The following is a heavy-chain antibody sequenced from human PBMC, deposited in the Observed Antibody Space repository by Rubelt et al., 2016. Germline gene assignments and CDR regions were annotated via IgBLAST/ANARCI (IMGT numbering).Heavy chain of an antibody. Sequence: EVLLVESGGGLVQPGGSLRLSCAASGFTFDDYGMSWVRQAPGKGLEWVSTISGGGGSAYYADSVRGRFTISRDNSKKVLDLRMNSRSAEDTAGYYCARDPTTAQAIDYWDQGTLVTVSS. D-gene: IGHD1-1*01. CDR2: ISGGGGSA. J-gene: IGHJ4*02. V-gene: IGHV3-23*04. CDR3: ARDPTTAQAIDY. CDR1: GFTFDDYG.